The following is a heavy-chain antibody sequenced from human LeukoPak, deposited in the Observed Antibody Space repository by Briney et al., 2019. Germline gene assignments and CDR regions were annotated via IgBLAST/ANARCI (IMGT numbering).Heavy chain of an antibody. V-gene: IGHV3-21*01. CDR1: GFTFSSYS. D-gene: IGHD6-19*01. CDR2: ISSSSSYI. J-gene: IGHJ3*02. Sequence: GGSLRLSCAASGFTFSSYSMNWVRQAPGKGLEWVSSISSSSSYIYYADSVKGRFTISRDNAKNSLYLQMNSLRAEDTAVYYCARGQMIMGSGWSDAFDIWGQGTMVTVSS. CDR3: ARGQMIMGSGWSDAFDI.